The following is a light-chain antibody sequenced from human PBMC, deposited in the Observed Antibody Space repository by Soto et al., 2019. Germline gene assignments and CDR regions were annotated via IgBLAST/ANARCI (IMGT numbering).Light chain of an antibody. CDR3: QQYFGSPLT. V-gene: IGKV4-1*01. J-gene: IGKJ4*01. CDR1: QSVLYDTNNRNY. CDR2: WAS. Sequence: DIVMTQSPDSLALSLGERATINCKSSQSVLYDTNNRNYLAWYQQKPGQPPKLLIYWASTRESGVPDRFSGSGSGTDFTFTISGLQAEDVAVYYCQQYFGSPLTFGGGTKVEIK.